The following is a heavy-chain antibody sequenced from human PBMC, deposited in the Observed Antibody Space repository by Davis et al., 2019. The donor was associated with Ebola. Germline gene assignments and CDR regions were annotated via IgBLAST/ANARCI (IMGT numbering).Heavy chain of an antibody. CDR3: AKVRAPRIAVAGPFDY. J-gene: IGHJ4*02. Sequence: LTISCAAPGFTFSSYGMHWARQAPGKGLEWVAVIWYDGSNKYYADSVKGRFTISRDNSKNTLYLQMNSLRAEDTAVYYCAKVRAPRIAVAGPFDYWGQGTLVTVSS. CDR1: GFTFSSYG. V-gene: IGHV3-33*06. D-gene: IGHD6-19*01. CDR2: IWYDGSNK.